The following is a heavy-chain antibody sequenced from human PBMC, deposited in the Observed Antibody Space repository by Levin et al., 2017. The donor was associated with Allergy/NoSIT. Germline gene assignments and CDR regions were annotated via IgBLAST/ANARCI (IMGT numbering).Heavy chain of an antibody. V-gene: IGHV3-74*01. CDR3: APERQQRGFDY. D-gene: IGHD6-25*01. J-gene: IGHJ4*02. CDR1: GFTFITYW. CDR2: ISSDGTAR. Sequence: GGSLRLSCAASGFTFITYWMHWVRQAPGKGLVWVSRISSDGTARNYADSVKGRFTISRDNAKNTLYLQMNSLRAEDTAVYYCAPERQQRGFDYWGQGALVTVSS.